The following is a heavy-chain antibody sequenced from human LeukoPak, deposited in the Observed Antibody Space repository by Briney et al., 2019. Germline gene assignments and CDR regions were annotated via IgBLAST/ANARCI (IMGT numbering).Heavy chain of an antibody. Sequence: SQTLSLTCTVSGGSISSGSYYWNWIRQPAGKGLEWIGRIYISGTTNYNAALKSRVTMSVDTSRNQFSLKLSSVTAADTAVYYCARGGCSSTSCYKGAFDMWGHGTVVTVSS. V-gene: IGHV4-61*02. CDR2: IYISGTT. D-gene: IGHD2-2*02. J-gene: IGHJ3*02. CDR3: ARGGCSSTSCYKGAFDM. CDR1: GGSISSGSYY.